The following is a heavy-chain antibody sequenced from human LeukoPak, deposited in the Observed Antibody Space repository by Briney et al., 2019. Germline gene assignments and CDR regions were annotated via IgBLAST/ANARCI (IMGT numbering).Heavy chain of an antibody. CDR3: ATLEYFDWFSNR. D-gene: IGHD3-9*01. CDR2: IKRDGSEK. V-gene: IGHV3-7*01. Sequence: PGGSLRLSCAASGFTFSSYWMTWVRQAPGKGLEWVANIKRDGSEKYYVDSVKGRFTISRDNAKSSLYLHMNSLRAEDTAVYYCATLEYFDWFSNRWGQGTLVTVSS. J-gene: IGHJ4*02. CDR1: GFTFSSYW.